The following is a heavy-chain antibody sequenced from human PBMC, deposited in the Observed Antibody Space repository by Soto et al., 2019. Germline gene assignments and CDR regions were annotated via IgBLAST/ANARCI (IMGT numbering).Heavy chain of an antibody. D-gene: IGHD3-10*01. CDR2: IYYSGSI. CDR1: GGSISSYY. Sequence: PSETLSLTCTVSGGSISSYYWSWIRQPPGKGLEWIGYIYYSGSINYNPSQKSRVNISVDTSKNQFSLKMSSVTAADTAVYYCARHLYGSGERFDPWGQGTLVTVSS. J-gene: IGHJ5*02. CDR3: ARHLYGSGERFDP. V-gene: IGHV4-59*08.